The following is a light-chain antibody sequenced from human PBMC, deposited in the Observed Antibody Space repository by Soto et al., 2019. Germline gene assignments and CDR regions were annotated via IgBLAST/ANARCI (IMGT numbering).Light chain of an antibody. CDR2: GAS. J-gene: IGKJ4*01. Sequence: EIVMTQSPATLSVSPGDRVTLSCRASQNIDNNLAWYQQRPGQPPRLLIYGASTRANGIPARFSGSGSGTEFTLTISSLQSEDFAVYCCQQYNNWPPLTFGGGTKV. CDR1: QNIDNN. CDR3: QQYNNWPPLT. V-gene: IGKV3D-15*01.